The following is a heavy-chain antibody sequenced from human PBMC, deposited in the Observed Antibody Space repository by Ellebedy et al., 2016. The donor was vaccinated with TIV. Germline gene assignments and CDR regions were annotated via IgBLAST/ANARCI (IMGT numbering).Heavy chain of an antibody. CDR2: ISYDGNSK. J-gene: IGHJ4*02. CDR3: ARDLDKSSGWYGGAAY. D-gene: IGHD6-19*01. V-gene: IGHV3-30-3*01. CDR1: GFTFSGYW. Sequence: GESLKISCAASGFTFSGYWMHWVRQAPGKGLEWVAVISYDGNSKYYADSVKGRFTVSRDNSMTTLYLEMNSLRAEDTALYYCARDLDKSSGWYGGAAYWGQGTQVTVSS.